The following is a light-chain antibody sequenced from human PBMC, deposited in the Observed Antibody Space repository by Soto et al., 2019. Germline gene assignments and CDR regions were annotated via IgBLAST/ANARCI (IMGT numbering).Light chain of an antibody. CDR1: SSDVGTYDD. Sequence: QSALTQPASVSASPGQSITISCTGTSSDVGTYDDVSWYRQHPGKGPKLLIYEVTNRPSGVSNRFSGSKSGNTASLTISGLQAEDEADYYCSSYTISRTYVFGSGTKVTVL. CDR2: EVT. V-gene: IGLV2-14*01. CDR3: SSYTISRTYV. J-gene: IGLJ1*01.